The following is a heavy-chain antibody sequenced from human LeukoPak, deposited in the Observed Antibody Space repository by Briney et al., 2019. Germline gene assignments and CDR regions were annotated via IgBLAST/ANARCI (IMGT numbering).Heavy chain of an antibody. V-gene: IGHV3-66*02. J-gene: IGHJ4*02. CDR3: AANYDFWSGYPPD. D-gene: IGHD3-3*01. Sequence: GGSLRLSCAASGFTFSDYYMSWIRQAPGKGLEWVSILYSSGTTYYADSVKGRFTISRDNSKNTLYLQMNSVRAEDTAVYYCAANYDFWSGYPPDWGQGTLVTVSS. CDR2: LYSSGTT. CDR1: GFTFSDYY.